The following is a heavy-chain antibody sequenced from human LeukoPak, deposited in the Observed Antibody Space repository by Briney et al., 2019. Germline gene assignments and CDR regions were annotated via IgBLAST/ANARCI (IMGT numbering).Heavy chain of an antibody. V-gene: IGHV4-61*01. J-gene: IGHJ4*02. CDR1: GGSVSSGSYY. D-gene: IGHD6-19*01. CDR3: ARGRDSNGWYVFDY. CDR2: IYYSGST. Sequence: SETLSLTCTVSGGSVSSGSYYWSWIRQPPGKGLEWIGYIYYSGSTNYNPSLKSRVTISVDTSKNQFSLKLSSVIAADTAVYYCARGRDSNGWYVFDYWGQGTLVTVSS.